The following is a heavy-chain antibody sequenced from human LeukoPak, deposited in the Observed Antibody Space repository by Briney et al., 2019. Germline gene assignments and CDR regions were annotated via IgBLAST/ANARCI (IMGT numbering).Heavy chain of an antibody. D-gene: IGHD1-26*01. CDR3: ARARGSYLLHDY. Sequence: SETLSLTCTVSGGSISSYYWSWIRQPPGKGLEWIGYIYYSGSTNYNPSLKSRDTISVDTSKNQFSLKLSSVTAADTAVYYCARARGSYLLHDYWGQGTLVTVSS. V-gene: IGHV4-59*01. CDR2: IYYSGST. J-gene: IGHJ4*02. CDR1: GGSISSYY.